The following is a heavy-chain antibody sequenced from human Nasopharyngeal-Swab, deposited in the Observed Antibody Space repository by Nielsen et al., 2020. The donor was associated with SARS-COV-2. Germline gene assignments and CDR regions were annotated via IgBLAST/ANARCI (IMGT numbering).Heavy chain of an antibody. V-gene: IGHV3-48*01. CDR3: ARDQYSYGAYQIDY. CDR1: GFTFSSYS. Sequence: GGSLRLSCAASGFTFSSYSMNWVRRAPGKGLEWVSYISSSSSTIYYADSVKGRFTISRDNAKNSLYLQMNSLRAEDTAVYYCARDQYSYGAYQIDYWGQGTLVTVSS. J-gene: IGHJ4*02. CDR2: ISSSSSTI. D-gene: IGHD5-18*01.